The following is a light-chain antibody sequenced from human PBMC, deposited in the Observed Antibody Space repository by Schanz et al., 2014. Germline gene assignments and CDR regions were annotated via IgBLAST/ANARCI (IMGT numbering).Light chain of an antibody. Sequence: QLVLAQSSSASASLGSSVKLTCTLSSGHTTYIIAWHQQPAGKAPRFLMKLEAGGNYNKGSGIPDRFSGYSSGADRYLTISNLQSEDEADYYCETCDHYFSCVFGRGTKLTVL. CDR1: SGHTTYI. CDR3: ETCDHYFSCV. CDR2: LEAGGNY. V-gene: IGLV4-60*03. J-gene: IGLJ3*02.